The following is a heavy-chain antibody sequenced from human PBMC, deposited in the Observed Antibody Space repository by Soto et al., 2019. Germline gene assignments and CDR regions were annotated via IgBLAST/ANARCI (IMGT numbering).Heavy chain of an antibody. CDR2: IIPIFGTA. Sequence: SVKVSCKASGGTFSSYAISWVRQAPGQGLEWMGGIIPIFGTANYAQKFQGRATITADESTSTAYIELSSLRSEDTAVYYCARALDYYGSGSYYNFYYYYGMDVWGQGTTVTVSS. CDR1: GGTFSSYA. CDR3: ARALDYYGSGSYYNFYYYYGMDV. J-gene: IGHJ6*02. D-gene: IGHD3-10*01. V-gene: IGHV1-69*13.